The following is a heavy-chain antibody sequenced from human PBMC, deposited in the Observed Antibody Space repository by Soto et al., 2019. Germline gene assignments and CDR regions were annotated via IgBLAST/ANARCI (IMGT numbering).Heavy chain of an antibody. Sequence: SETLSLTCAVYGGSFSGYYWSWIRQPPGKGLEWIGEINHSGSTYYNPSLKSRVTISVDRSKNQFSLKLISVTAADTAVYYCARVPDRWGQGTLVTVSS. CDR1: GGSFSGYY. V-gene: IGHV4-34*01. J-gene: IGHJ5*02. CDR3: ARVPDR. CDR2: INHSGST. D-gene: IGHD2-2*01.